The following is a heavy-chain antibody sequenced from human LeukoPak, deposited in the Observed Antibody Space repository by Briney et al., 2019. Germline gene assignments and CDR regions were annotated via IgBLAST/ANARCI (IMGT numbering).Heavy chain of an antibody. Sequence: PGGSLRLSCAPSGFTLTSYWMHWGREAPGEGLGWVSRINRAGRSTIYADSVKGRFTISRDNAKNTLYLQMNSLRAEDTAVYYCARDTTIVVVPAAIGDFDYWGQGTLVTVSS. D-gene: IGHD2-2*02. CDR1: GFTLTSYW. J-gene: IGHJ4*02. CDR2: INRAGRST. CDR3: ARDTTIVVVPAAIGDFDY. V-gene: IGHV3-74*01.